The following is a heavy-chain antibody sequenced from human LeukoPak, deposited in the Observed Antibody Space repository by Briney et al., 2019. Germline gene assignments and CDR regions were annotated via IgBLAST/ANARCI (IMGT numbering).Heavy chain of an antibody. Sequence: PSETLSLTCTVSGGFITDHFWGWIRHTPGMGLEWIGHIYGSPTYNPSLKSRVTISDDTSENQIFLQMTSVTAADTAIYYCARRFRTSASGILHHDAYDIWGPGTEVIVSS. V-gene: IGHV4-4*09. J-gene: IGHJ3*02. D-gene: IGHD3-10*01. CDR3: ARRFRTSASGILHHDAYDI. CDR1: GGFITDHF. CDR2: IYGSP.